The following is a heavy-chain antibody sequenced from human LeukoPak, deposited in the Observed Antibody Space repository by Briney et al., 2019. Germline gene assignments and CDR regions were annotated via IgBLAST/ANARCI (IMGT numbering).Heavy chain of an antibody. J-gene: IGHJ1*01. CDR2: IIPILGIA. Sequence: ASVKVSCKASGGTFISYTISWVRQAPGQGIEWMGRIIPILGIANYAQKFQGRVTITADKSTSTAYMELSSLRSEDTAVYYCARGLEQQLPREYFQHWGQGTLVTVSS. V-gene: IGHV1-69*02. CDR1: GGTFISYT. CDR3: ARGLEQQLPREYFQH. D-gene: IGHD6-13*01.